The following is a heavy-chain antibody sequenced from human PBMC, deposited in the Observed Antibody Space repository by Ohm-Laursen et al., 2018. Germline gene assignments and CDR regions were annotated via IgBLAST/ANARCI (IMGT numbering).Heavy chain of an antibody. D-gene: IGHD4-17*01. Sequence: SVKVSCKTSGVTFNSYAISWVRQAPGQGLEWMGGVMPIFGTANYAQKFQGRVTITADKSTSTAHLELSSLRSEDTAVYYCATRVTPVTTLYYYAMDVWSQGTTVTVSS. CDR3: ATRVTPVTTLYYYAMDV. CDR2: VMPIFGTA. J-gene: IGHJ6*02. V-gene: IGHV1-69*06. CDR1: GVTFNSYA.